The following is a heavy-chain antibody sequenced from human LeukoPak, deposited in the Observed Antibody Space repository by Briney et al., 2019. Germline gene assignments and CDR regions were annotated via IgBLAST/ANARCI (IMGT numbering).Heavy chain of an antibody. CDR1: GFTFSSYA. J-gene: IGHJ4*02. Sequence: GSLRLSCAASGFTFSSYAMHWVRQAPGKGLEWVAVISFDGSNKYYADSVKGRFTISRDNSKNTLYLQMNSLRAEDTAVYYCARTPNVLLWFGESPPDYWGQGTLVTVSS. V-gene: IGHV3-30-3*01. CDR3: ARTPNVLLWFGESPPDY. CDR2: ISFDGSNK. D-gene: IGHD3-10*01.